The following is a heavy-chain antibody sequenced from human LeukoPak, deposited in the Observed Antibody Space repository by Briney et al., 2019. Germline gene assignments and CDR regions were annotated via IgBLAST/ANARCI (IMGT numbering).Heavy chain of an antibody. J-gene: IGHJ4*02. CDR3: ARDRRRDGYNSRFGFDY. Sequence: SVKVSCKASGGTFSSYAISWVRQAPGQGLEWMGRIIPILGIANYAQKFQGRVTITADESTSTAYMELSSLRSEDTAVYYCARDRRRDGYNSRFGFDYWGQGTLVTVSS. D-gene: IGHD5-24*01. CDR2: IIPILGIA. CDR1: GGTFSSYA. V-gene: IGHV1-69*04.